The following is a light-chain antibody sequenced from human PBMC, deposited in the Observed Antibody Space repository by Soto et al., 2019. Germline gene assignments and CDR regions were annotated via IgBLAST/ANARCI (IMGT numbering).Light chain of an antibody. CDR3: QHYNSYSEA. CDR1: QSINNW. V-gene: IGKV1-5*03. CDR2: KAS. J-gene: IGKJ1*01. Sequence: DIQMTQFPSTLSASVGDRVTITCRASQSINNWLAWYQQKPGEAPKLLIYKASTLKSGVPSRFSGSGSGTEFTLTISSLQPDDFATYYCQHYNSYSEAFGQGTKVDI.